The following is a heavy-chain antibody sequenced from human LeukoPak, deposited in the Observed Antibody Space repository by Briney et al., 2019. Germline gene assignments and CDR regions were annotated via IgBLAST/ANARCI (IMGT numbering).Heavy chain of an antibody. CDR2: ISAYNGNT. CDR1: GYTFTSYG. Sequence: ASVKVSCKASGYTFTSYGISWVRQAPGQGLEWMGWISAYNGNTNYAQKLQGRVTMTTDTSTSTAYMELRSLRSDDTVVYYCASEGSGSYYTGYFDYWGQGTLVTVSS. J-gene: IGHJ4*02. D-gene: IGHD3-10*01. CDR3: ASEGSGSYYTGYFDY. V-gene: IGHV1-18*01.